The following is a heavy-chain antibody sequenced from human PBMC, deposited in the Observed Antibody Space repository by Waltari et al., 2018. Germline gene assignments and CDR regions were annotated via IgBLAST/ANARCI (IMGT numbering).Heavy chain of an antibody. CDR3: ARDQIGFLEWLDAFDI. Sequence: QVQLVQSGAEVKKPGSSVKVSCKASGGTFSSYAISWVRQAPGQGLEWMGGIIPIFGTANYAQKFQCRVTITADKSTSTAYMELSSLRSEDTAVYYCARDQIGFLEWLDAFDIWGQGTMVTVSS. V-gene: IGHV1-69*14. J-gene: IGHJ3*02. CDR1: GGTFSSYA. D-gene: IGHD3-3*01. CDR2: IIPIFGTA.